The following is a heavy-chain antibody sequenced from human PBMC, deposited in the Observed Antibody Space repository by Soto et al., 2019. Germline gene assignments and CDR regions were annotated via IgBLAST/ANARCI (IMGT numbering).Heavy chain of an antibody. CDR3: ARWLGYYDSSGYYWNWFDP. D-gene: IGHD3-22*01. CDR2: IYYSGST. CDR1: GGSISSYY. Sequence: PSETLSLTCTGSGGSISSYYWSWIRQPPGKGLEWIGYIYYSGSTNYNPSLKSRVTISVDTSKNQFSLKLSSVTAADTAVYYCARWLGYYDSSGYYWNWFDPWGQGTLVIVSS. J-gene: IGHJ5*02. V-gene: IGHV4-59*01.